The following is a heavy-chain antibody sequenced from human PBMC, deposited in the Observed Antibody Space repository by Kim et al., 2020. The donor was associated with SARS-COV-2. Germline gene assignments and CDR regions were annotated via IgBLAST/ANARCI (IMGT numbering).Heavy chain of an antibody. CDR2: IYYSGST. V-gene: IGHV4-59*01. CDR3: ARGKRLTTEKDFVY. J-gene: IGHJ4*02. Sequence: SETLSLTCTVSGVSISSYYWSWIRQPPGKGLEWIGYIYYSGSTNYNPSLKSRVTISVDTSKNQFSLKLRSVTAADTAVYYCARGKRLTTEKDFVYWGQGT. D-gene: IGHD4-17*01. CDR1: GVSISSYY.